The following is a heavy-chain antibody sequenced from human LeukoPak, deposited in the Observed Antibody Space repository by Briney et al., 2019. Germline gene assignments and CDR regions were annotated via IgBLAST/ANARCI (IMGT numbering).Heavy chain of an antibody. V-gene: IGHV1-8*02. J-gene: IGHJ4*02. D-gene: IGHD3-3*01. CDR2: MSPNSGNT. CDR3: ARGATLYDFWSGYQNFDY. Sequence: ASVKVSCKASGYTFTSYYMHWVRQATGQGLEWMGWMSPNSGNTGYAQKFQGRVTMTRNTSISTAYMELSSLRSEDTAVYYCARGATLYDFWSGYQNFDYWGQGTLVTVSS. CDR1: GYTFTSYY.